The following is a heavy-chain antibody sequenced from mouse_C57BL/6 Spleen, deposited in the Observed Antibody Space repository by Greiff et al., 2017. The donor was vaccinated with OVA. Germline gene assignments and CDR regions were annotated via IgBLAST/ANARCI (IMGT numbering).Heavy chain of an antibody. V-gene: IGHV1-72*01. CDR3: ARPRTAQATGFDY. J-gene: IGHJ2*01. CDR1: GYTFTGYW. D-gene: IGHD3-2*02. CDR2: IAPNSGGT. Sequence: QVQLKQPGAELVKPGASVKLSCKASGYTFTGYWMYWVKQRPGRGLEWIGRIAPNSGGTKYNEKLKSKATLTVDKPSRPAYMQLSSQTTEDSADYYAARPRTAQATGFDYWGQGTTLTVSS.